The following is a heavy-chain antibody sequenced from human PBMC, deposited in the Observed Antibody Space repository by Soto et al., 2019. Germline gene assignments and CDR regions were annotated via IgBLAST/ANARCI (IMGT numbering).Heavy chain of an antibody. V-gene: IGHV4-59*01. CDR1: RGSISSYY. CDR2: VYYSGST. J-gene: IGHJ6*02. D-gene: IGHD3-3*02. Sequence: SETLSLTCNVSRGSISSYYWSWIRQPPGKGLEWIGYVYYSGSTKYNPSLESRVTISIDTSKNQFSLKLTSVTAADSAVYYCTRDSHYWSDLGGLDTWGQGTTGTVS. CDR3: TRDSHYWSDLGGLDT.